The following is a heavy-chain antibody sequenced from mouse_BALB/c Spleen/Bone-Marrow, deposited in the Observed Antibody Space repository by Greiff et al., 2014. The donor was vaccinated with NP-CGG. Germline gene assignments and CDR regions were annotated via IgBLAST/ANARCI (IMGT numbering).Heavy chain of an antibody. CDR3: ARSGGYYEGFAY. CDR2: IWGDGST. J-gene: IGHJ3*01. Sequence: VQLQQSGPGLVAPSQSLSITCTVSGFSLTGYSVNWVRQPPGKGLEWLGMIWGDGSTDYNSALKSRLSISKDNSKGQVFLKMNSLQTDDTARYYCARSGGYYEGFAYWGQGTLVTVSA. D-gene: IGHD2-3*01. CDR1: GFSLTGYS. V-gene: IGHV2-6-7*01.